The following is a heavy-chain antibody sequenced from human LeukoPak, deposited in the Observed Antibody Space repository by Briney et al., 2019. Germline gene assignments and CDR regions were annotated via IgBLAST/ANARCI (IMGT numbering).Heavy chain of an antibody. Sequence: GGSLRLSCAASGFTFSSYAMSWVRQAPGKGLEWVSAISGSGGSTYYADSVKGRFTISRDNSKNTPYLQMNSLRAEDTAVYYCAKGLTATIAAAGTVFDYWGQGTLVTVSS. V-gene: IGHV3-23*01. D-gene: IGHD6-13*01. J-gene: IGHJ4*02. CDR1: GFTFSSYA. CDR2: ISGSGGST. CDR3: AKGLTATIAAAGTVFDY.